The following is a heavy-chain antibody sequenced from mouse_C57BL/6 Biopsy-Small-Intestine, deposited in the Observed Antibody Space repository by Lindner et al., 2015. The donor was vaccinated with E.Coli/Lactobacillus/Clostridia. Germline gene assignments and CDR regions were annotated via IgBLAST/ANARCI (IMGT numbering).Heavy chain of an antibody. J-gene: IGHJ2*01. Sequence: SVKVSCKASGYTFSKYFMHWLRQAPGQGLEWMGIISPSHGSTAYAQKFQGRLALTRDTSTDTVYMDLTSLTSDDTAVYYCARVAYPDLQRFPDYFDLWGQGTLVTVSS. V-gene: IGHV1-53*01. CDR1: GYTFSKYF. CDR2: ISPSHGST. CDR3: ARVAYPDLQRFPDYFDL.